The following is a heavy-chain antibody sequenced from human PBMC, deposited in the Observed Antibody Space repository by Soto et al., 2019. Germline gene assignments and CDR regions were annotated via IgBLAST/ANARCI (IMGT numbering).Heavy chain of an antibody. Sequence: GTSVKLSCEVSGDTLTDLSMHWVRQAPGKGLEWMGGFDPEDGETIYAQKFQGRVTMTEDTSTDTAYMELSSLRSEDTAVYYCAATIVVVSYFHFDYWGQGTLVTVSS. J-gene: IGHJ4*02. D-gene: IGHD3-22*01. CDR1: GDTLTDLS. V-gene: IGHV1-24*01. CDR2: FDPEDGET. CDR3: AATIVVVSYFHFDY.